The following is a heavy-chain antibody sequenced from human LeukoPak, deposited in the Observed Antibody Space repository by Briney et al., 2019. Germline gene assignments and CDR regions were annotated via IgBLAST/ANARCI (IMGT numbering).Heavy chain of an antibody. D-gene: IGHD2-2*01. Sequence: GGSLRLSCAASGFTFSSYGMHWVRQAPGKGLEWVAFIHYDGSHKYYAASVKGRFTFSRDNSKNTLYLQMNSLRAEDTAVYYCASDTYYCSSPSCRFDYWGQGTLVTVSS. CDR3: ASDTYYCSSPSCRFDY. V-gene: IGHV3-30*02. CDR1: GFTFSSYG. J-gene: IGHJ4*02. CDR2: IHYDGSHK.